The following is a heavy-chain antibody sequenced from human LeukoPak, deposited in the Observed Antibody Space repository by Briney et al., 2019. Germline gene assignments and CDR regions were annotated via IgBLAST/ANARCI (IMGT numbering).Heavy chain of an antibody. D-gene: IGHD5-12*01. Sequence: ASVKVSCKASGYTFTSYYMHWVRQAPGQGLEWMGWINPNSGGTNYAQKFQGRVTMTRDTSISTAYMELSRLRSDDTAVYYCARGGYSGYVWAFDIWGQGTMVTVSS. CDR3: ARGGYSGYVWAFDI. V-gene: IGHV1-2*02. CDR1: GYTFTSYY. J-gene: IGHJ3*02. CDR2: INPNSGGT.